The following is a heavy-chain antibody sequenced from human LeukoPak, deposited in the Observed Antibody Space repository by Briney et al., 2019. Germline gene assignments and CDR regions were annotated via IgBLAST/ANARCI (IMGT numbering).Heavy chain of an antibody. V-gene: IGHV3-30*03. Sequence: GGSLRLSCAASGFTFSSYGMHWVRQAPGKGLEWVAVIPYDGSNKYYADSVKGRFTISRDNSKNTLYLQMNSLRAEDTAVYYCARWVVTAADIDYWGQGTLVTVSS. D-gene: IGHD2-15*01. CDR3: ARWVVTAADIDY. CDR2: IPYDGSNK. J-gene: IGHJ4*02. CDR1: GFTFSSYG.